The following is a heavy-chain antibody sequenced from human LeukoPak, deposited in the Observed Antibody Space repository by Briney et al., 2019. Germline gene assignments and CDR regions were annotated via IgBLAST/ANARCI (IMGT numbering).Heavy chain of an antibody. D-gene: IGHD2-2*01. CDR3: ARESATTSVYEL. V-gene: IGHV1-2*02. J-gene: IGHJ4*02. CDR2: INPNTGGT. CDR1: EYTLIDHY. Sequence: ASVKVSCKASEYTLIDHYLHWVRQAPGQGFEWMGWINPNTGGTEFAQKFRDRVTMTRDTSMNSVYMELRRLTSDDTAIYYCARESATTSVYELWGQGTLVTVSS.